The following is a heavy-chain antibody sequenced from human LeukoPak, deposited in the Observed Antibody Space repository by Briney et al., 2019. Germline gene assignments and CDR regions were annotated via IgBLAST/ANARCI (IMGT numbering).Heavy chain of an antibody. D-gene: IGHD3-3*01. V-gene: IGHV4-61*05. CDR1: GGSISSSSYY. CDR2: VYYSGST. J-gene: IGHJ4*02. CDR3: ARLAYYDFWSGPYHFDY. Sequence: SETLSLTCTVSGGSISSSSYYWGWIRQPPGKGLEWIGYVYYSGSTNYNPSLKTRVTISVDTSKNQFSLKLSSVTAADTAVYYCARLAYYDFWSGPYHFDYWGQGTLVTVSS.